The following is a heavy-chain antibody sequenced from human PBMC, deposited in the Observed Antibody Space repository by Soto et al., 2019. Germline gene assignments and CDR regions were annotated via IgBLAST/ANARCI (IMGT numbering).Heavy chain of an antibody. J-gene: IGHJ6*02. CDR3: ATLGVDQQLDYYYYYGMDV. CDR2: FDPEDGET. CDR1: GYTLTELS. D-gene: IGHD6-6*01. V-gene: IGHV1-24*01. Sequence: ASVKVSCKVSGYTLTELSMHWVRQAPGKGLEWMGGFDPEDGETIYAQKFQGRVTMTEDTSTDTAYMELSSLRSEDTAVYYCATLGVDQQLDYYYYYGMDVWGQGTTVTVSS.